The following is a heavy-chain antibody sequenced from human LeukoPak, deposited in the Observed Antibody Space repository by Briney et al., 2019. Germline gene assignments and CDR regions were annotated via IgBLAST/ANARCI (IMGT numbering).Heavy chain of an antibody. D-gene: IGHD3-22*01. V-gene: IGHV4-31*03. CDR3: ASRVYYYDSSGYYFRD. CDR1: GGSISSGGYY. Sequence: PSETLSLTCTVSGGSISSGGYYWSWIRQHPGKSLEWIGYIYYSGSAYYNPSLKSRVTISVDTSKNQFSLKLSSVTAADTAVYYCASRVYYYDSSGYYFRDWGQGTLVTVSS. CDR2: IYYSGSA. J-gene: IGHJ4*02.